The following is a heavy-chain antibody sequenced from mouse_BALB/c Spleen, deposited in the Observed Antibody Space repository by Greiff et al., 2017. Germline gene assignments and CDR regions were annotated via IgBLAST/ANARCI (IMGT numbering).Heavy chain of an antibody. J-gene: IGHJ2*01. CDR3: ARIRGGYFDY. CDR2: ISSGSSTI. CDR1: GFTFSSFG. V-gene: IGHV5-17*02. Sequence: DVMLVESGGGLVQPGGSRKLSCAASGFTFSSFGMHWVRQAPEKGLEWVAYISSGSSTIYYADTVKGRFTISRDNPKNTLFLQMTSLRSEDTAMYYCARIRGGYFDYWGQGTTLTVSS.